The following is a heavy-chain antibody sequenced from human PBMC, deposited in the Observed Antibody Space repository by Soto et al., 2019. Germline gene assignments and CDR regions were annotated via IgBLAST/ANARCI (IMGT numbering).Heavy chain of an antibody. D-gene: IGHD6-6*01. J-gene: IGHJ4*02. CDR3: TKSRGVAGRPLDD. Sequence: EVQLVESGGGLVQPGRSLRLSCAASGFVFEDYAMHWVRQAPGKGLEWVSSITWNSDSLAYTGSVKGRFTISRYNAKNSLYLEMDSLRPEDTALYYCTKSRGVAGRPLDDWGQGTLVTVSS. V-gene: IGHV3-9*01. CDR1: GFVFEDYA. CDR2: ITWNSDSL.